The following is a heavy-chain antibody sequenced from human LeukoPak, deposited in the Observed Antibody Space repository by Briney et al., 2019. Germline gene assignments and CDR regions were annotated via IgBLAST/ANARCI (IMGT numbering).Heavy chain of an antibody. CDR3: ARGSGSVDP. CDR1: GRCVGSRSCY. J-gene: IGHJ5*02. Sequence: QTRSLASTIGGRCVGSRSCYWCWIRHPPRKGLEWIGRIYYSGSTYYNPSLKSRVTISVDTSKNQFSLKLSSVTAADTAVYYCARGSGSVDPWGQGTLVTVSS. CDR2: IYYSGST. D-gene: IGHD3-10*01. V-gene: IGHV4-39*07.